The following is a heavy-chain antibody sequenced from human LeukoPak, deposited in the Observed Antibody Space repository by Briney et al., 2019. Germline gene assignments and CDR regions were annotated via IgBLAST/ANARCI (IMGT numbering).Heavy chain of an antibody. D-gene: IGHD6-13*01. CDR3: ARDFRIAAAFDY. CDR1: GGSVSSGSYY. J-gene: IGHJ4*02. CDR2: IYYSGST. V-gene: IGHV4-61*01. Sequence: SETLSLTCTVSGGSVSSGSYYWSWIRQPPGKGLEWIGYIYYSGSTNYNPSLKSRVTISVDTSRNQFSLKLSSVTAADTAVYYCARDFRIAAAFDYWGQGTLVTVSS.